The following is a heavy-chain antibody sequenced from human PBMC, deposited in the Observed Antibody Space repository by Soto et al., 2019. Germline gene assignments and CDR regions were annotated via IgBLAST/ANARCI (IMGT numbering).Heavy chain of an antibody. J-gene: IGHJ6*02. CDR2: ISYDGSNK. Sequence: QVQLVESGGGVVQPGRSLRLSCAASGFTFSSYGMHWVRQAPGKGLEWVAVISYDGSNKYYADSVKGRFTISRDNSKNTLYLQMNSLRAEDTAVYYCAKDLRVTTRTTGMDVWGQGTTVTVSS. CDR3: AKDLRVTTRTTGMDV. CDR1: GFTFSSYG. V-gene: IGHV3-30*18. D-gene: IGHD4-4*01.